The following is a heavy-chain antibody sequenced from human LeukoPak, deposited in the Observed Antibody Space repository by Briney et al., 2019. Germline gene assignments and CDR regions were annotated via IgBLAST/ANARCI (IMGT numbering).Heavy chain of an antibody. CDR3: ARVGCSSTSCRTFYYYYYYMDV. CDR1: GYTFTSYG. D-gene: IGHD2-2*01. J-gene: IGHJ6*03. CDR2: ISAYNGNT. Sequence: GASVKVSCKASGYTFTSYGISWVRQAPGQGLEWMGWISAYNGNTNYAQKLQGRVTMTTDTSTSTAYMELRSLRSDDTAVYYCARVGCSSTSCRTFYYYYYYMDVWGKGTTVTVSS. V-gene: IGHV1-18*01.